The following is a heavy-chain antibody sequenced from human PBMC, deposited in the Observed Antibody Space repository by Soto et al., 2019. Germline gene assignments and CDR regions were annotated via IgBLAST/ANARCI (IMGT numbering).Heavy chain of an antibody. Sequence: QVQLVQSGAEVKKPGSSVKVSCKASGGTFSSDSFSWVRQAPGQGLEWMGGIIPMFDTPIYAQKFQDRVTITADDSTSTAYMQLSSLRSGDTAVYYCERSGGLDRDFNYWGQGSLVTVSS. CDR3: ERSGGLDRDFNY. D-gene: IGHD2-15*01. J-gene: IGHJ4*02. CDR1: GGTFSSDS. CDR2: IIPMFDTP. V-gene: IGHV1-69*12.